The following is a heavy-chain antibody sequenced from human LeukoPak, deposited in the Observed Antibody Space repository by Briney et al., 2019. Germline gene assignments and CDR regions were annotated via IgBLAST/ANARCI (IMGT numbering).Heavy chain of an antibody. CDR2: IYDSGST. Sequence: SGTLSLTCAVSGGSISSGNWWSWVRPPPGKGLEWIGEIYDSGSTNYNPSLESRVTMSVDKSKNQFSLTLRSVTAADTAVYYCARDERSGYVLDAFDIWGQGTMVTVSS. V-gene: IGHV4-4*02. D-gene: IGHD5-12*01. J-gene: IGHJ3*02. CDR3: ARDERSGYVLDAFDI. CDR1: GGSISSGNW.